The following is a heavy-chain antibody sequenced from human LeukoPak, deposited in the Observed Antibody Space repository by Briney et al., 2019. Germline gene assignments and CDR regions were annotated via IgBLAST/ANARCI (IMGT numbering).Heavy chain of an antibody. CDR1: GFTFSSYA. CDR3: AKDRSGWSPGGS. V-gene: IGHV3-30*04. Sequence: GGSLRLSCAASGFTFSSYAMHWVRQAPGKGLEWVAVISYDGSNKYYADSVKGRFTISRDNSKNTVYLQMNSLRGEDTAVYYCAKDRSGWSPGGSWGQGTLVTVSS. J-gene: IGHJ5*02. D-gene: IGHD6-19*01. CDR2: ISYDGSNK.